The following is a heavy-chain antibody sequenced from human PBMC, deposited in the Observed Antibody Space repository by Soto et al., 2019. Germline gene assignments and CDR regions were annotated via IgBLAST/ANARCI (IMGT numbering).Heavy chain of an antibody. J-gene: IGHJ6*02. Sequence: PGESLKTSCQGSGYRFSSYWIAWVRQMPGKGLEWMGIIYPGDSDTIYSPSFQGQVTFSVDKSTSTAYLQWSSLKASDTAMYYCARQGSNGAYYYYGMDVWGQGTTVTVS. D-gene: IGHD2-8*01. CDR3: ARQGSNGAYYYYGMDV. CDR1: GYRFSSYW. V-gene: IGHV5-51*01. CDR2: IYPGDSDT.